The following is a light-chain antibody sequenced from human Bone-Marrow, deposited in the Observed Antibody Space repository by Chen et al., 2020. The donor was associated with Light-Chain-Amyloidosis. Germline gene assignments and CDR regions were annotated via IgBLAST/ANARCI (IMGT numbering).Light chain of an antibody. J-gene: IGLJ1*01. CDR1: SSDVGGDNH. CDR3: SSYTITNTLV. V-gene: IGLV2-14*01. CDR2: EFT. Sequence: QSALTQPASVSGSPGQSITISCTGTSSDVGGDNHVSWYQQHPDKAPKLMIYEFTNRPSWVPHRFSGSKSDNTASLTISGLQTEDEADYFCSSYTITNTLVFGSGTRVTVL.